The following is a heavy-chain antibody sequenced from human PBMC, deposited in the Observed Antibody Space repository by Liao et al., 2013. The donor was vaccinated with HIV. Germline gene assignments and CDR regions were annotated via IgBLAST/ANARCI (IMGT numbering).Heavy chain of an antibody. CDR3: ARGDDRGFSPFDY. J-gene: IGHJ4*02. D-gene: IGHD3-10*01. CDR2: VNHSGVT. Sequence: QVQLMESGPGLVKPSQTLSLACAVYGGSFSGYHWNWIRQLPGKGLEWIGEVNHSGVTNYNPSLKSRVTISIDTSKSHFSLIMYSMSAADTGMYYCARGDDRGFSPFDYWDLGTQVTVSS. V-gene: IGHV4-34*09. CDR1: GGSFSGYH.